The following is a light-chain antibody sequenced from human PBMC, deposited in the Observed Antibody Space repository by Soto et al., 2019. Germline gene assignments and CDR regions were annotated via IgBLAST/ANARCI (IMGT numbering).Light chain of an antibody. CDR2: EGS. J-gene: IGLJ2*01. Sequence: QSALTQPASVSGSPGQSITISCTGTSSDVGSYNLVSWYQQHPGKAPKLMIYEGSKRHSGVSNRFSGSKSGNTASLTISGLQAEGEADYYCCSYAGSSTDVVFGGGTKLTV. CDR1: SSDVGSYNL. CDR3: CSYAGSSTDVV. V-gene: IGLV2-23*01.